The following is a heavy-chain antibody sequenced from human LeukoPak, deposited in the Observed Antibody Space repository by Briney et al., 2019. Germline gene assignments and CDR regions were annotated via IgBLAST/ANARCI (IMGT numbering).Heavy chain of an antibody. CDR2: ISSSGLTT. CDR1: GFTFNDYY. J-gene: IGHJ6*02. D-gene: IGHD1-14*01. V-gene: IGHV3-11*01. CDR3: ARDTNNGLAV. Sequence: GGSLRLSCAASGFTFNDYYINWIRQAPGKGLEWVSYISSSGLTTVYADSVKGRFTITRDNAHNFMSLQMNSLRPEDTAVYYCARDTNNGLAVWGRGTTVTVSS.